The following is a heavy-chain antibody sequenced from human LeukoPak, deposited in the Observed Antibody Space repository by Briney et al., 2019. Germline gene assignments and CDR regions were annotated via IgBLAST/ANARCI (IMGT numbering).Heavy chain of an antibody. V-gene: IGHV3-74*01. D-gene: IGHD4-17*01. Sequence: PGGSLRLSCAASGFTFSDYWMHWVRQAPGKGLVWVSRIDTDGSSATYADSVKGRFTISRDNAKNTVYLQMNSLRVEDTGVYYCASALTTVTLHFHYWGQGTLVTVSS. CDR1: GFTFSDYW. CDR2: IDTDGSSA. CDR3: ASALTTVTLHFHY. J-gene: IGHJ4*02.